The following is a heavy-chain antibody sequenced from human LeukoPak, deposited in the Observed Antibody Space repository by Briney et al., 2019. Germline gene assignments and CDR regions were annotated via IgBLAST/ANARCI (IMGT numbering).Heavy chain of an antibody. CDR3: ARESYWGSSGKGFDS. J-gene: IGHJ4*02. Sequence: GGSLRLSCAASGLTFTAYSMNWFRQGPGKGLEWVSYISRDSTNIYNADSVKGRFTISRDNAKNSLYLQMNSLRDEDTAVYYCARESYWGSSGKGFDSWGQGTVVTVSS. CDR1: GLTFTAYS. CDR2: ISRDSTNI. D-gene: IGHD7-27*01. V-gene: IGHV3-48*02.